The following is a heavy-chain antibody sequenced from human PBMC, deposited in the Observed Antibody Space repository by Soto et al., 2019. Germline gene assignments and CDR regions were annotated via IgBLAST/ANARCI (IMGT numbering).Heavy chain of an antibody. CDR1: GFTFSSYG. V-gene: IGHV3-30*18. Sequence: GGSLRLSCAASGFTFSSYGMHWVRQAPGKGLEWVAVISYDGSNKYYADSVKGRFTISRDNSKNTLYLQMNSLRAEDTAVYYCAKGGRRGITIFGVVNYYYGMDVWGQGTTVTVSS. J-gene: IGHJ6*02. D-gene: IGHD3-3*01. CDR3: AKGGRRGITIFGVVNYYYGMDV. CDR2: ISYDGSNK.